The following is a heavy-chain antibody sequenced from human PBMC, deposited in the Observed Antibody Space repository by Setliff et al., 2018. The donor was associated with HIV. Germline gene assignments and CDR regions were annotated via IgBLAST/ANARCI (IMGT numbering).Heavy chain of an antibody. CDR2: IYSGGST. CDR3: ERVSPWFDP. J-gene: IGHJ5*02. Sequence: PGGSLRLSCATSGFTFSSYSMNWVRQAPGKGLEWVSVIYSGGSTYYADSVKGRFTISRDNSKNTLYLQMNSMRAEDTAVYYCERVSPWFDPWGQGTLVTVSS. CDR1: GFTFSSYS. V-gene: IGHV3-53*01.